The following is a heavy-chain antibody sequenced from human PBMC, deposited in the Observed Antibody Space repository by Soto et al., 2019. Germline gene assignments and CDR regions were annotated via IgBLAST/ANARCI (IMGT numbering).Heavy chain of an antibody. Sequence: PSETLSLTCAVYGGSFSGYYWSWIRQPPGKGLEWIGEINHSGSTNYNPSLKSRVTISVDTSKNQFSLKLSSVTAADTAVYYCARVNYDFWSGYSSVPGYYGMDVWGQGTTVTVSS. D-gene: IGHD3-3*01. V-gene: IGHV4-34*01. CDR2: INHSGST. CDR1: GGSFSGYY. CDR3: ARVNYDFWSGYSSVPGYYGMDV. J-gene: IGHJ6*02.